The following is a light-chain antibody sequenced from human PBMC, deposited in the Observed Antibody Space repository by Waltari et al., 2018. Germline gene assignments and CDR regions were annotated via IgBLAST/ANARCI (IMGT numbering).Light chain of an antibody. Sequence: EIVMTQSPATLSVSPGERATLSCRASDSVSSNVAWYQQKPGQAPRLLIYGASTRATGVPAKFRGSGSGTDFTLTISSLQSEDFAVYYCQQYYHWVAFGGGTWVQIK. CDR1: DSVSSN. CDR3: QQYYHWVA. CDR2: GAS. J-gene: IGKJ4*01. V-gene: IGKV3-15*01.